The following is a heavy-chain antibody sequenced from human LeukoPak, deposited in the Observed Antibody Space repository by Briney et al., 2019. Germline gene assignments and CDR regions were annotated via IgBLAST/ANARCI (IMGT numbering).Heavy chain of an antibody. J-gene: IGHJ6*03. V-gene: IGHV1-3*03. CDR1: GYTFTGYA. Sequence: ASVKVSCKASGYTFTGYAMHWVRQAPGQRLEWMGWINAGNGNTKYPQEFQGRVTITRDTSASTAYMELSSLRSEDMAVYYCARAGYGYYYYMDVWGKGTTVTVSS. D-gene: IGHD1-1*01. CDR2: INAGNGNT. CDR3: ARAGYGYYYYMDV.